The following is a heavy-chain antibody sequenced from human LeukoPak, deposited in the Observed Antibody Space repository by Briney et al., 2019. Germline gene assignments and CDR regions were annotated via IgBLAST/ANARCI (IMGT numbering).Heavy chain of an antibody. J-gene: IGHJ4*02. Sequence: ASVKVSCKASGYTFTSYGISWVRQAPGQGLEWMGWISAYNGNTNYAQKLQGRVTITTDTSTITAYMELRSLRSDDTAVYYCARAPPPIFRVATEFDYWGQGTLVTVSS. V-gene: IGHV1-18*01. CDR1: GYTFTSYG. D-gene: IGHD3-3*01. CDR3: ARAPPPIFRVATEFDY. CDR2: ISAYNGNT.